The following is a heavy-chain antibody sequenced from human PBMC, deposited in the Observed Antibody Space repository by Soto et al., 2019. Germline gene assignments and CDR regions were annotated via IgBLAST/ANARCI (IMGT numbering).Heavy chain of an antibody. J-gene: IGHJ4*02. Sequence: SVNVYCKTSGYTFSNYGINWVRQAPGQGLEWMGWISAYNGNTNFAQKLQGRVSLTTDTSSTTAYMELRSLTSDDTAVYYCARDLVPGYTGFSDYWGQGTLVTVSS. D-gene: IGHD5-12*01. CDR2: ISAYNGNT. V-gene: IGHV1-18*01. CDR1: GYTFSNYG. CDR3: ARDLVPGYTGFSDY.